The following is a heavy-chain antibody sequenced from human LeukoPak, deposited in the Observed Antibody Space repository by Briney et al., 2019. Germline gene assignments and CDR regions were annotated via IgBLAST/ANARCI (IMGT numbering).Heavy chain of an antibody. J-gene: IGHJ5*02. CDR2: IYPGDSDT. V-gene: IGHV5-51*01. CDR3: ARPTRGLGLGSNWFDP. D-gene: IGHD6-19*01. Sequence: GASLKISCKTSGYTFTSYWIAWMRQMPGKGLEWMGIIYPGDSDTRYSPSLQGQVTISADKSISTVYLQWRSLKASDTAIYYCARPTRGLGLGSNWFDPWGQGTLVTVSS. CDR1: GYTFTSYW.